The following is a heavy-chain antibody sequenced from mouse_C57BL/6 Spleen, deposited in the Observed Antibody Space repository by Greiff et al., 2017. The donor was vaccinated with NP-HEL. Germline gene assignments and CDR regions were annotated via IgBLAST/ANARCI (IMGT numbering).Heavy chain of an antibody. CDR3: ARVRTGTGAFDY. CDR2: INYDGSNT. D-gene: IGHD4-1*01. J-gene: IGHJ2*01. Sequence: DVKLVESEGGLVQPGSSMKLSCTASGFTFRDYYMAWVRQVPDKGLEWVANINYDGSNTYYLDSLKSRFIISRDNAKNTLYLQRSSLKVEDTATYFCARVRTGTGAFDYWGQGTTLTVSS. V-gene: IGHV5-16*01. CDR1: GFTFRDYY.